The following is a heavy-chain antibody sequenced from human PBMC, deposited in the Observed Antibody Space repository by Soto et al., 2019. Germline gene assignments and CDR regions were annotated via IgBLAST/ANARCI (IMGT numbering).Heavy chain of an antibody. J-gene: IGHJ6*02. Sequence: QVQLVESGRGVVQPGRSLRLSCATSGFTFSSYGMHWVRQAPGKGLARVSFIWPDGSNTYYSDSVKGRFTISRDNSKDTMYLHMNSLRAEGTAVYCCAIQDCSSTNCYGRQEYYGLDVWGQGTTVTVSS. CDR2: IWPDGSNT. V-gene: IGHV3-33*01. D-gene: IGHD2-2*01. CDR1: GFTFSSYG. CDR3: AIQDCSSTNCYGRQEYYGLDV.